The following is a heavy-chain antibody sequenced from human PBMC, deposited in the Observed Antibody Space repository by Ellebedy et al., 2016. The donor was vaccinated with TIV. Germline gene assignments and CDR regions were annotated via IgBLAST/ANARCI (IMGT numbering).Heavy chain of an antibody. CDR1: GFTVSGDY. J-gene: IGHJ4*02. Sequence: GESLKISCAASGFTVSGDYMSWVRQAPGKGLEWVSIMDAGGNTHYPDPVKGRFTVSRDNAKNSLYLQMNSLRAEDTAVYYCARRVAGKASFDYWGQGTLVTVSS. CDR3: ARRVAGKASFDY. D-gene: IGHD6-19*01. V-gene: IGHV3-66*01. CDR2: MDAGGNT.